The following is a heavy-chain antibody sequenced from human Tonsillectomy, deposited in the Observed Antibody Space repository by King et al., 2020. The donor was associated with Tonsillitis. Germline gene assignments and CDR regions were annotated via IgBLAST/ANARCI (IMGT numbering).Heavy chain of an antibody. J-gene: IGHJ6*02. CDR3: ARGGRFNPYYYYGMDV. Sequence: VQLVESGGGLVQPGGSLRLFCAASGFTFSSYWMSWVRQAPGKELEWVANIKQDGSEKYYVDSVKGRFTISRDNAKNSLYLQMNSLRAEDTAVYYCARGGRFNPYYYYGMDVWGQGTTVTVSS. CDR2: IKQDGSEK. CDR1: GFTFSSYW. V-gene: IGHV3-7*01.